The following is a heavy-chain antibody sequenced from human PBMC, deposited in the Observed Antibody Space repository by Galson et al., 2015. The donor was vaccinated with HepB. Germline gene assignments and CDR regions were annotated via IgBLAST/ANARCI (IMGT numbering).Heavy chain of an antibody. J-gene: IGHJ4*02. Sequence: SLRLSCAASGFTFSSFAMSWVRQAPGTGLEWVSAISANGVTTYYTDSVRGRFTISRDNSKNTLFLQMNSLRAEDTALYYCAKDRSVWFTSSYFDSWGQGALVTVSS. CDR1: GFTFSSFA. V-gene: IGHV3-23*01. D-gene: IGHD3-16*01. CDR2: ISANGVTT. CDR3: AKDRSVWFTSSYFDS.